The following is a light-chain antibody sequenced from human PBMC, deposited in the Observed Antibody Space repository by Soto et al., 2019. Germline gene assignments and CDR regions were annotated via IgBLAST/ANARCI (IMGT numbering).Light chain of an antibody. CDR2: AAS. CDR3: QKYNSAPRT. J-gene: IGKJ2*01. Sequence: DIQMTQSPSSLSASVGDRVTITCRASQGIGNYLAWYQQKPGKVPKLLIYAASTLQSGVPSLFSGSGSGTDFTLTISSLQPEDVATYYCQKYNSAPRTFGQGTKLEIK. V-gene: IGKV1-27*01. CDR1: QGIGNY.